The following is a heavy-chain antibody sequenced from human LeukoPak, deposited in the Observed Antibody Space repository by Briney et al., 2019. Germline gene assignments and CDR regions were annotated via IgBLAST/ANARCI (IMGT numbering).Heavy chain of an antibody. CDR2: IRFDGSDG. Sequence: PGGSLRLSCTASELTFNSYGMHWVRQAPGKGLEWVAFIRFDGSDGHYADSVKGRFTISRDNSKNTLYLQMNSLRAEDTAVYYCAKDRRGSCNAGSCYCCDYWGRGALVTVSS. V-gene: IGHV3-30*02. CDR1: ELTFNSYG. CDR3: AKDRRGSCNAGSCYCCDY. D-gene: IGHD2-15*01. J-gene: IGHJ4*02.